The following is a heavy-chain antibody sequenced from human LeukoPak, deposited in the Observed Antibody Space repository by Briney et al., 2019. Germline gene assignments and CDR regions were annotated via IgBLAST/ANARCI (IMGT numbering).Heavy chain of an antibody. V-gene: IGHV4-59*12. CDR2: IYYSGST. CDR1: GGSISSYY. Sequence: SETLSLTCTVSGGSISSYYWSWIRQPPGKGLEWIGYIYYSGSTNYNPPLKSRVSISIDTSKNQFSLKLTSVTAADTAVYYCARLTIRDDAFDIWGQGTMVTVS. D-gene: IGHD3-10*01. CDR3: ARLTIRDDAFDI. J-gene: IGHJ3*02.